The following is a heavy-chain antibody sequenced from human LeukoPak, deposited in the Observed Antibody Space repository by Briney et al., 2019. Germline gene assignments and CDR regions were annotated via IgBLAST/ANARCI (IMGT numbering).Heavy chain of an antibody. CDR1: GGSISRSSYY. V-gene: IGHV4-39*07. CDR2: IYYGGST. J-gene: IGHJ4*02. CDR3: ARRGYFDS. Sequence: RASETLSLTCTVSGGSISRSSYYWGWIRQTPGKGPEWIGSIYYGGSTYYNPSLKSRVTISVDTSKNQFSLKLSSVTAADTAVYYCARRGYFDSWGQGTLVTVSS. D-gene: IGHD3-10*01.